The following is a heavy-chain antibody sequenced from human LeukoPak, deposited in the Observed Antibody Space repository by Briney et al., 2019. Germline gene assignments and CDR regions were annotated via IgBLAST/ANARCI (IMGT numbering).Heavy chain of an antibody. V-gene: IGHV4-4*07. CDR1: GGSTGDYY. J-gene: IGHJ4*02. CDR3: ARGGTLFTYFDS. D-gene: IGHD3-10*02. Sequence: SETLSLTCSVSGGSTGDYYWNWIRQPAGQGLEWLGRIYYTGNTAYNPSLESRLSMSLDTAKNQFSLKVTSVTAADTAVYYCARGGTLFTYFDSWGQGALVTVSS. CDR2: IYYTGNT.